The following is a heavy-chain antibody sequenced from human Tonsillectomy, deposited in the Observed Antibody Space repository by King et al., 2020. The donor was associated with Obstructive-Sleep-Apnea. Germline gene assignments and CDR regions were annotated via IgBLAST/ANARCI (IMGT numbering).Heavy chain of an antibody. CDR2: ISWDGST. J-gene: IGHJ4*02. V-gene: IGHV3-43D*03. CDR3: AKTRISSSCYGIDY. Sequence: VQLVESGGVVVQPGGSLILSCAAAGFTFDDYAMHWVRQAPGKGLEWVSLISWDGSTYYADSVKGRFSISRDNSKNFLYLQMNSLRADDTALYYCAKTRISSSCYGIDYWGQGTLVTVSS. CDR1: GFTFDDYA. D-gene: IGHD6-13*01.